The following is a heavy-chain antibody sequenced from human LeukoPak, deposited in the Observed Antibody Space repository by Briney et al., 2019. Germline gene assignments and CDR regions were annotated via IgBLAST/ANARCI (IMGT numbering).Heavy chain of an antibody. J-gene: IGHJ3*02. CDR1: GFTFSDYY. Sequence: SGGSLRLSCAASGFTFSDYYMSWIRQAPGKGLEWVSYISSSSSYTNYADSVKGRFTISRDNAKNSLYLQMNSLRVEDTAVYYCAREGLTTSPNNALDIWGQGTMVAVS. V-gene: IGHV3-11*06. D-gene: IGHD4-11*01. CDR3: AREGLTTSPNNALDI. CDR2: ISSSSSYT.